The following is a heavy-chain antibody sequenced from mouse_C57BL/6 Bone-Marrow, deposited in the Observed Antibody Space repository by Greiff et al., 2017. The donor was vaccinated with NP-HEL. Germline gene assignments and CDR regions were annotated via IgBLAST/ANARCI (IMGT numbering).Heavy chain of an antibody. CDR3: ARGDGDYEGDAMDY. CDR1: GYTFTGYW. J-gene: IGHJ4*01. CDR2: ILPGSGST. D-gene: IGHD2-13*01. Sequence: QVQLQQSGAELMKPGASVKLSCKATGYTFTGYWIEWVKQRPGHGLEWIGEILPGSGSTTYNEKFKGKATFTADTSSNTAYMQLSSLTTEDSAIYYCARGDGDYEGDAMDYGGQGTSVTVSA. V-gene: IGHV1-9*01.